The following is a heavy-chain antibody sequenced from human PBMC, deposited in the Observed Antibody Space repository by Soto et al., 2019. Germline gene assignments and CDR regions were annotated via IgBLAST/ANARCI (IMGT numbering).Heavy chain of an antibody. D-gene: IGHD2-15*01. CDR3: ARVRCSFCRCSIDTDYFYH. CDR2: ISAYNGNT. Sequence: ASVKVSCKASGYTFTSYGISWVRQAPGQGLEWMGWISAYNGNTNYAQKLQGRVTMTTDTSTSTAYMELRSLRSDDTAVYYCARVRCSFCRCSIDTDYFYHWGQGTLVPVSS. CDR1: GYTFTSYG. J-gene: IGHJ1*01. V-gene: IGHV1-18*01.